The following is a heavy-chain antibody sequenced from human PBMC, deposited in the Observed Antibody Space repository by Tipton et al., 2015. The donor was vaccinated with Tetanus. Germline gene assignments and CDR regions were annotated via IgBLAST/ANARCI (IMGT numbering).Heavy chain of an antibody. V-gene: IGHV4-31*03. CDR2: IYYSGST. J-gene: IGHJ4*02. CDR1: GGSISSGGYY. CDR3: ARDQARGARGWNYFDY. Sequence: TLSLTCTVSGGSISSGGYYWSWIRQHPGKGLGWIGDIYYSGSTYYNPSLKSRVSISVDTSKNQFSLKLNSVTAADTAVYYCARDQARGARGWNYFDYWGQGTLATVSS. D-gene: IGHD1-26*01.